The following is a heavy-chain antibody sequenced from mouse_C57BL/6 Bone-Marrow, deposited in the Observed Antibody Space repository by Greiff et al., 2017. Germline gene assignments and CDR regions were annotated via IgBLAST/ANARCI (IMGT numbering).Heavy chain of an antibody. CDR1: GYTFTSYW. Sequence: QVQLQQPGAELVKPGASVKLSCKASGYTFTSYWMHWVKQRPGRGLEWLGRIDPNSGGTKYNEKFKSKATLTVDKPSSTAYMQLSSLTSEDSAVYYCARSDYYGSSYYFDYWGQGTTLTGSS. CDR2: IDPNSGGT. CDR3: ARSDYYGSSYYFDY. V-gene: IGHV1-72*01. J-gene: IGHJ2*01. D-gene: IGHD1-1*01.